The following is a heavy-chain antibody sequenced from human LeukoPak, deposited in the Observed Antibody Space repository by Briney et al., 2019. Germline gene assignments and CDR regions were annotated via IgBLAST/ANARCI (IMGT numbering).Heavy chain of an antibody. CDR3: ARDSGRSATYFNY. CDR2: ISYDAGKT. J-gene: IGHJ4*02. Sequence: GGSLRLSCAASGFTFSNFAMHWVRQAPGKGLGWVAGISYDAGKTYYADSVRGRFTISRDTSKNTLYLQMNGLRAEDTAVYYCARDSGRSATYFNYWGQGTLVTVSS. V-gene: IGHV3-30*04. D-gene: IGHD3-10*01. CDR1: GFTFSNFA.